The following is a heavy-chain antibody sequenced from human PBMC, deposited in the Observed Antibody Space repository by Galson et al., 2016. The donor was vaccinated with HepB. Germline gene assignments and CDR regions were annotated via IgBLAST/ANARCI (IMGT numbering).Heavy chain of an antibody. D-gene: IGHD6-19*01. J-gene: IGHJ4*02. Sequence: SLRLSCAASGFTFSSYAMSWVRQAPGKGLEWVSAISGSGGNSYYADSVKGRFTISRDNSKNMVYLQMNSLRVEDTAIYYCAKDLFAVTDWGQGTLVTVSS. V-gene: IGHV3-23*01. CDR1: GFTFSSYA. CDR2: ISGSGGNS. CDR3: AKDLFAVTD.